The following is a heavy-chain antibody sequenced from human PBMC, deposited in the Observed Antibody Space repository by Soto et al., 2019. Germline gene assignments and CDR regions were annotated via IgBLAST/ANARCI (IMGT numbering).Heavy chain of an antibody. V-gene: IGHV4-31*03. D-gene: IGHD6-19*01. CDR3: ARAHIAVAVQTYYFDY. J-gene: IGHJ4*02. Sequence: QVQLQESGPGLVKPSQTLSLTCTVSGGSISSGGYYWSWIRQHPGKGLEWIGYIYYSGSTYYNPSLKSRVTISVDTSKNQFSLKLSSVTAADTAVYYCARAHIAVAVQTYYFDYWCQGTLVTVSS. CDR1: GGSISSGGYY. CDR2: IYYSGST.